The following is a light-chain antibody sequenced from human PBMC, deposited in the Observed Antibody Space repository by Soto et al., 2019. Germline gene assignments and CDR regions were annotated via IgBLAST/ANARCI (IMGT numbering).Light chain of an antibody. J-gene: IGKJ2*01. CDR1: QVIRNY. Sequence: DITMTQSASSLSASVGDRVTITCQASQVIRNYLNWYRQKPGKAPELLIDDISTLEIGVPSRFGGSGSGTDFTLTITGLQLEDIVTYFCQQYEELPYTFGQGTKLEI. CDR3: QQYEELPYT. CDR2: DIS. V-gene: IGKV1-33*01.